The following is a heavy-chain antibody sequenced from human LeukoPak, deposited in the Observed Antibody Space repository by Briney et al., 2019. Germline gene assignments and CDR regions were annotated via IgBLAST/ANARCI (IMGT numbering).Heavy chain of an antibody. D-gene: IGHD3-16*02. CDR2: ISGSGGST. CDR1: GFTFSSYG. CDR3: AKRESTRGYRYIDY. J-gene: IGHJ4*02. V-gene: IGHV3-23*01. Sequence: GGSLRLSCAASGFTFSSYGMSWVRQAPGKGLEWVSAISGSGGSTYYADSVKGRFTISRDNSKNTLYLQMNSLRAEDTAVYYCAKRESTRGYRYIDYWGQGTLVTVSS.